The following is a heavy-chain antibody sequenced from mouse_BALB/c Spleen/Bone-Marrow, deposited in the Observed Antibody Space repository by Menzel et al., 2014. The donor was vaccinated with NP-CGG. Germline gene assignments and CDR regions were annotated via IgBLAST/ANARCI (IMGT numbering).Heavy chain of an antibody. CDR2: ISTYYGDA. Sequence: QVQLQQPGAELVRPRVSVKISCKGSGYTFTDYAMHWVKQSHAKSLEWIGVISTYYGDASYNQKFKGKATMTVDKSSSTAYMELARLTSEDSAIYYCAREGNGNLDYWGQGTTLAVSS. D-gene: IGHD2-1*01. CDR1: GYTFTDYA. J-gene: IGHJ2*01. CDR3: AREGNGNLDY. V-gene: IGHV1S137*01.